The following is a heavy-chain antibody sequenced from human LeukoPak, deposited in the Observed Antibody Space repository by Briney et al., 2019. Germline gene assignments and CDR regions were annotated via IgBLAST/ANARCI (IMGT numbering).Heavy chain of an antibody. Sequence: GGSLRLSCVASGFTLDDSALHWVRQAPGKGLEWISLISGGGDNTYYADSVKGRFTISRDTSTNSLYLQMSSLRAEDTAFYYCAKGVRSGTYYNCFDPWGQGTLVTVSS. J-gene: IGHJ5*02. D-gene: IGHD1-26*01. CDR3: AKGVRSGTYYNCFDP. V-gene: IGHV3-43*02. CDR2: ISGGGDNT. CDR1: GFTLDDSA.